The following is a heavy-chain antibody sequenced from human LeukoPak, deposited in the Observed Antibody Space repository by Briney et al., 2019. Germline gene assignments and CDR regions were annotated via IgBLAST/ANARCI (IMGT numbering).Heavy chain of an antibody. D-gene: IGHD6-19*01. Sequence: ASVKVSCKASGGTFSSYAISWVRQAPGQGLEWMGGIIPIFGTANYAQKFQGGVTITADESTSTAYMELSSLRSEDTAVYYCARDGAVAGRDNWFDPWGQGTLVTVSS. CDR2: IIPIFGTA. J-gene: IGHJ5*02. V-gene: IGHV1-69*13. CDR3: ARDGAVAGRDNWFDP. CDR1: GGTFSSYA.